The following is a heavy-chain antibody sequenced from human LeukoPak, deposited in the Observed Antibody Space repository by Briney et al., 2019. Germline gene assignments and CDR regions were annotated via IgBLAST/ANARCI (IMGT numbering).Heavy chain of an antibody. V-gene: IGHV4-34*01. Sequence: PSETLSLTCAVYGGSFSGYYWSWIRQPPGKGLEWIGEINHSGSTNYNPSLKSRVTMSVDTSKNQFSLKLSSVTAADTAVYYCARGRVAAAGNYYYYMDVWGKGTTVTVSS. CDR3: ARGRVAAAGNYYYYMDV. CDR1: GGSFSGYY. J-gene: IGHJ6*03. D-gene: IGHD6-13*01. CDR2: INHSGST.